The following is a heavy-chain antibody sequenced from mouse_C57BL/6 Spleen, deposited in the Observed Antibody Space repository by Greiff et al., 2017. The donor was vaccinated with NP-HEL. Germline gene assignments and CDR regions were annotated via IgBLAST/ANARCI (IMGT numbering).Heavy chain of an antibody. D-gene: IGHD2-5*01. CDR1: GYTFTSYW. Sequence: VHLVESGAELVKPGASVKMSCKASGYTFTSYWITWVKQRPGQGLEWIGDIYPGSGSTNYNEKFKSKATLTVDTSSSTAYMQLSSLTSEDSAVYYCANTYYSNYYFDYWGQGTTLTVSS. CDR2: IYPGSGST. V-gene: IGHV1-55*01. J-gene: IGHJ2*01. CDR3: ANTYYSNYYFDY.